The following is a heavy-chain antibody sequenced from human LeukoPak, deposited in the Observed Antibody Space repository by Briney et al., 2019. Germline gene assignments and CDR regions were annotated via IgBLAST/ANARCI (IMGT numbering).Heavy chain of an antibody. V-gene: IGHV4-39*07. J-gene: IGHJ4*02. CDR2: IYYSGST. D-gene: IGHD6-6*01. CDR3: ARSYSSSSGVFDY. Sequence: SETLSLTYTVSGGSISSSSYYWGWIRQPPGKGLEWIGSIYYSGSTYYNPSLKSRVTISVDTSKNQFSLKLSSVTAADTAVYYCARSYSSSSGVFDYWGQGTLVTVSS. CDR1: GGSISSSSYY.